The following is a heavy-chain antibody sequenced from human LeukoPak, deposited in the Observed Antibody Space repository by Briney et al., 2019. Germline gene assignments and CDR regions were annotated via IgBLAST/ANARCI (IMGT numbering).Heavy chain of an antibody. V-gene: IGHV1-46*01. CDR3: AKEGGRLLLIDY. J-gene: IGHJ4*02. CDR2: INPSGGST. Sequence: GASVKVSCKASGYTFTSYYMHWVRQAPGQGLEWMGIINPSGGSTSYAQKFQGRVTMTRDMSTSTVYMELSSLRSEDTAVYYCAKEGGRLLLIDYWGQGTLVTVSS. CDR1: GYTFTSYY. D-gene: IGHD3-22*01.